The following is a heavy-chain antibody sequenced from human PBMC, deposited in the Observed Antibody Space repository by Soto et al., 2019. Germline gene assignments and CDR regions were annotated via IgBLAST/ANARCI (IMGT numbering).Heavy chain of an antibody. CDR2: ISPYNDYT. CDR3: ARGGYYDNSWGKLSHYGLDV. CDR1: GYTFIRYG. Sequence: QVQLAQSANEVKKPGASVRVSCKAAGYTFIRYGIAWVRQAPGQGLEWMGWISPYNDYTVYAQKFQGRVSMTADTSTRTVYMHRRGLKSDDTAVYYCARGGYYDNSWGKLSHYGLDVWGQGTSVSVSS. J-gene: IGHJ6*02. D-gene: IGHD3-16*01. V-gene: IGHV1-18*01.